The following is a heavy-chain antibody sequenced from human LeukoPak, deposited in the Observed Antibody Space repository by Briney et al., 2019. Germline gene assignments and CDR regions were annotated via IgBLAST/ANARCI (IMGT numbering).Heavy chain of an antibody. D-gene: IGHD3-10*01. Sequence: SQTLSLTCAISGDSVSSNSAAWNWIRQSPSRGLEWLGRTYYRSKWYNDYAVSVKSRITINPDTSKNQFSLQLNSVTPEDTAVYYCARVLGLLWFGELAQDDAFDIWGQGTMVTVSS. CDR2: TYYRSKWYN. V-gene: IGHV6-1*01. CDR3: ARVLGLLWFGELAQDDAFDI. CDR1: GDSVSSNSAA. J-gene: IGHJ3*02.